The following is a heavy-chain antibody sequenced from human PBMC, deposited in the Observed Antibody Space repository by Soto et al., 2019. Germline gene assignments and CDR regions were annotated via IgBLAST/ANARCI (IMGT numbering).Heavy chain of an antibody. CDR2: IYYSGST. V-gene: IGHV4-59*08. J-gene: IGHJ4*02. CDR1: VGSISSYY. CDR3: ARRYGVYFDY. Sequence: TLSLTCTVSVGSISSYYWSWIRQPPGKGLEWIGYIYYSGSTNYNPSLKSRVTISVDTSKNQFSLKLSSVTAADTAVYYCARRYGVYFDYWGQGTLVTVSS. D-gene: IGHD4-17*01.